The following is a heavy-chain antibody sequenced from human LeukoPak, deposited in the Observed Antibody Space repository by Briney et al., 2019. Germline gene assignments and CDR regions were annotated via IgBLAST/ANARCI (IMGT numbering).Heavy chain of an antibody. CDR2: IYHSGST. Sequence: SETLSLTCTVSGGSVSSGSYYWSWIRQPPGKGLEWIGYIYHSGSTNYNPSLKSRVTISVDTSKNQFSLKLSSVTAADTAVYYCARDLRFLEWAFDIWGQGTMVTVSS. J-gene: IGHJ3*02. V-gene: IGHV4-61*01. D-gene: IGHD3-3*01. CDR1: GGSVSSGSYY. CDR3: ARDLRFLEWAFDI.